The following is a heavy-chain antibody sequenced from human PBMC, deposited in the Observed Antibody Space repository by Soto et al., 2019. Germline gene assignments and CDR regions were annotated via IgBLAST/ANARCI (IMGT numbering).Heavy chain of an antibody. Sequence: SETLSLTCTVSGGSISSYYWSWIRQPPGKGLEWIGYIYYSGSTNYNPSLKSRVTISVDTSKNQFSLKLSYVTAADTAVYYCARERHYGYCSSTSCFTLFDYWGQGTLVTVSS. CDR2: IYYSGST. D-gene: IGHD2-2*01. V-gene: IGHV4-59*01. CDR3: ARERHYGYCSSTSCFTLFDY. CDR1: GGSISSYY. J-gene: IGHJ4*02.